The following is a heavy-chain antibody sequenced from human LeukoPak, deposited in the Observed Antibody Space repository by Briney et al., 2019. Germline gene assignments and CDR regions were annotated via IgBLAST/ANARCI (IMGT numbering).Heavy chain of an antibody. CDR1: GFTYGDYA. Sequence: GGSLRLSCTASGFTYGDYAMSWFRQAPGKGLEWVSSISTSSAYIYYGDSVKGRFTISRDNAKDSLYLQMNSLRVEDTAVYYCTRGSEYSSSPGDYWGQGTLVTVSS. V-gene: IGHV3-21*01. CDR2: ISTSSAYI. CDR3: TRGSEYSSSPGDY. J-gene: IGHJ4*02. D-gene: IGHD6-6*01.